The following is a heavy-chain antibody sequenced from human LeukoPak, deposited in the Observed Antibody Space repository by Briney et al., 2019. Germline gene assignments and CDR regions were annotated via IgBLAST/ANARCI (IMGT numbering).Heavy chain of an antibody. D-gene: IGHD3-22*01. CDR1: GFTFSSYG. CDR2: IGGRDGST. CDR3: AKILGHDRSGHYYYGMDV. V-gene: IGHV3-23*01. J-gene: IGHJ6*02. Sequence: GGSLRLSCAASGFTFSSYGMSWVRQAPGKGLEWVSAIGGRDGSTYYADSVKGRFTISRDNSKNTLYVQMNSLRAEDTAIYYCAKILGHDRSGHYYYGMDVWGQGTTVTVSS.